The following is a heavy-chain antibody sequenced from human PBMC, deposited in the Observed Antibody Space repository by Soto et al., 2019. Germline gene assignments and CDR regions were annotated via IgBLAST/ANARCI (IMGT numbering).Heavy chain of an antibody. CDR3: ARDMENIVVSDAFDL. Sequence: ASVKVSCKASGGTFSSYAISWVRQAPGQGLEWMGGIIPIFGTANYAQKFQGRVTITADKSTSTAYMELSSLRSEDTAVYYCARDMENIVVSDAFDLWGQGTMVTVSS. CDR2: IIPIFGTA. V-gene: IGHV1-69*06. D-gene: IGHD2-21*01. J-gene: IGHJ3*01. CDR1: GGTFSSYA.